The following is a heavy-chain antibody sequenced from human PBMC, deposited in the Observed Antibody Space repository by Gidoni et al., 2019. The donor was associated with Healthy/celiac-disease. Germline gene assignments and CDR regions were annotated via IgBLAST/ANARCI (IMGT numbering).Heavy chain of an antibody. V-gene: IGHV4-38-2*01. CDR2: IYHSGST. CDR3: ARGIPATDWFDP. Sequence: QVQLQESGPGLVKPSETLSLTCAVSGYSISSGYYWGWIRQPPGKGLEWIGSIYHSGSTYYNPSLKSRVTISVDTSKNQFSLKLSSVTAADTAVYYCARGIPATDWFDPWGQGTLVTVSS. J-gene: IGHJ5*02. D-gene: IGHD1-20*01. CDR1: GYSISSGYY.